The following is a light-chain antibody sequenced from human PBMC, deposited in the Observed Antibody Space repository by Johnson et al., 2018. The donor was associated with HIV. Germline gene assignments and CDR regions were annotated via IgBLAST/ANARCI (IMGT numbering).Light chain of an antibody. CDR3: GTWDSSLSAYV. CDR1: TSNIGNNY. CDR2: ENN. V-gene: IGLV1-51*02. Sequence: QSILTQPPSVSAAPGQKVTVSCSGSTSNIGNNYVSWYQQLTGTAPKLLIYENNKRPSGIPDRFSGSKSGTSATLGITGLPTGDEADYYCGTWDSSLSAYVFGTVTKVTVL. J-gene: IGLJ1*01.